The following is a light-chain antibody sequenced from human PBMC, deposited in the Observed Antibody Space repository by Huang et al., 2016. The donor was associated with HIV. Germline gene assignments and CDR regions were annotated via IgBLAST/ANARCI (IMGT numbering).Light chain of an antibody. CDR3: QQRNNWLT. CDR2: DAS. V-gene: IGKV3-11*01. J-gene: IGKJ4*01. CDR1: QSISNY. Sequence: EIVLTQSPATLSLSPGERATLSCRASQSISNYLARYQQKPGQAPRLLIYDASNRATGIPARFSGSGSETDFTLTISSLEPEDFAVYYCQQRNNWLTFGGGTKVEIK.